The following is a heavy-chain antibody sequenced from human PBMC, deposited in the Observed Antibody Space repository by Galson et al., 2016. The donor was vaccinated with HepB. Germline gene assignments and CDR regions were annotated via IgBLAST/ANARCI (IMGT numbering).Heavy chain of an antibody. D-gene: IGHD3-10*01. J-gene: IGHJ3*01. V-gene: IGHV3-20*04. CDR3: TRSYGSGSYYYDGLDV. CDR2: INWNGGSR. Sequence: SLRLSCAASGFTFDDYGMSWVRQGPGKGLEWVSGINWNGGSRGYADALKGRFTISRDNAKNALYLQMNSLRAEDTALYYCTRSYGSGSYYYDGLDVWGQGTMVTVSS. CDR1: GFTFDDYG.